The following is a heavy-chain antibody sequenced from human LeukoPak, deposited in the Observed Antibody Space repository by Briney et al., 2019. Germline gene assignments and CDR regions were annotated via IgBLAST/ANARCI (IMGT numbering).Heavy chain of an antibody. Sequence: PGGSLRLSCAASGFTFSSYAMRWVRQAPGKGLEWVAVISYDGSNKYYADSVKGRFTISRDNAKNSLYLQMNSLRAEDTAVYYCARKTQQLVGLGLGYWGQGPLVPVSS. CDR1: GFTFSSYA. V-gene: IGHV3-30-3*01. CDR2: ISYDGSNK. CDR3: ARKTQQLVGLGLGY. J-gene: IGHJ4*02. D-gene: IGHD6-13*01.